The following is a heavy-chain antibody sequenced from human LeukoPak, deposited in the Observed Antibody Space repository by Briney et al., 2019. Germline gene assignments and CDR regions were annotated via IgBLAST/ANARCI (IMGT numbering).Heavy chain of an antibody. D-gene: IGHD4-17*01. CDR1: GGSISSYY. V-gene: IGHV4-59*08. CDR3: ASTTVTPRLFDI. Sequence: SETLSLTCTVSGGSISSYYWSWIRQPLGKGLEWIGYIYYGGSTNYNPSLKSRVTISVDTSKNQFSLKLSSVTAADTAVYYCASTTVTPRLFDIWGQGTMVTVSS. CDR2: IYYGGST. J-gene: IGHJ3*02.